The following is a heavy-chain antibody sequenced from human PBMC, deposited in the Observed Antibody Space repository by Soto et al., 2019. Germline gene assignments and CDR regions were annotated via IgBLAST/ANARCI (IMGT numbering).Heavy chain of an antibody. CDR1: GYTFTSYA. V-gene: IGHV1-3*01. D-gene: IGHD3-3*01. J-gene: IGHJ5*02. Sequence: QVQLVQSGAEVKKPGASVKVSCKASGYTFTSYAMHWVRQAPGQRLEWMGWINAGNGNTKYSQKFQGRVTITRDTSASTAYMELSSLRSEDTAVYYCARGDFWSGSPFDPWGQGTLVTVSS. CDR3: ARGDFWSGSPFDP. CDR2: INAGNGNT.